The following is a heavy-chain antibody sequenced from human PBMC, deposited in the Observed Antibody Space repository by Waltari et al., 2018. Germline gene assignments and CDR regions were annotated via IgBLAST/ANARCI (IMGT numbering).Heavy chain of an antibody. CDR2: ISGSGDST. D-gene: IGHD2-21*01. Sequence: EVQLLESGGGLVQPGGSLRLSCAASGFTFSSYAMSWVRQAPGKGLEWVSAISGSGDSTYYSDSVKGRFTISRDNAKNTLYLQMNSLRAEDTAVYYCAKDQVAHIVVVIAPPAWGQGTLVTVSS. V-gene: IGHV3-23*01. CDR3: AKDQVAHIVVVIAPPA. CDR1: GFTFSSYA. J-gene: IGHJ4*02.